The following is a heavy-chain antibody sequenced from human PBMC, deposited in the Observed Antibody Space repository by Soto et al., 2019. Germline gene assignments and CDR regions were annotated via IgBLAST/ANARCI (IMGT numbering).Heavy chain of an antibody. Sequence: VASVKVSCKASGGTFSSYAISWVRQAPGQGLEWMGGIIPIFGTANYAQKFQGRVTITADESTSTAYMELSSLRSEDTAVYYCARGMMVYARAYYGMDVWGQGTTVTAP. D-gene: IGHD2-8*01. CDR2: IIPIFGTA. J-gene: IGHJ6*02. CDR1: GGTFSSYA. CDR3: ARGMMVYARAYYGMDV. V-gene: IGHV1-69*13.